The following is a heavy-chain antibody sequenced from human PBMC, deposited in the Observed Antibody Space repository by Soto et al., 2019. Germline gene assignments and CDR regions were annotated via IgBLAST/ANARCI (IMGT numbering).Heavy chain of an antibody. V-gene: IGHV3-30*02. Sequence: GGSLRLSCAASGFAFSGYGMHWVRQAPGKGLEWVTFIGHDGSNRYYPDSVKGRFTISRDNSKNTLYLQMNSLRAEDTAVYYCASFSHYDDSSGYYLNWFYSWGQGTLVTVSS. CDR3: ASFSHYDDSSGYYLNWFYS. J-gene: IGHJ5*01. CDR1: GFAFSGYG. D-gene: IGHD3-22*01. CDR2: IGHDGSNR.